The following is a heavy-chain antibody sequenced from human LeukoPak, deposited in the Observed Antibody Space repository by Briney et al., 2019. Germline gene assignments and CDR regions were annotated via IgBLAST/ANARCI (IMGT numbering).Heavy chain of an antibody. CDR1: GFTVSSNY. J-gene: IGHJ4*02. CDR2: IYSGGST. D-gene: IGHD2-15*01. Sequence: GGSLRLSCAASGFTVSSNYMSWVRQAPGKGLEGVSVIYSGGSTYYADSVKGRFTISRDNSENTLYLQMNSLRAEDTAVYYCARAAPDSGYCSGGSCFDYWGQGTLVTVS. CDR3: ARAAPDSGYCSGGSCFDY. V-gene: IGHV3-53*01.